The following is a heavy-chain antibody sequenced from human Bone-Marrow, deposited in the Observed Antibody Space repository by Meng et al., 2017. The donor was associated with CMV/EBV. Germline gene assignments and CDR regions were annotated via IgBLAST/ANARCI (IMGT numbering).Heavy chain of an antibody. V-gene: IGHV4-39*01. D-gene: IGHD6-19*01. CDR2: IYYSENT. CDR1: GDPISSTNYY. J-gene: IGHJ5*02. CDR3: ARWLTSGWYMNH. Sequence: QLKLQKLGPGLLKPSEPLSPTCTVYGDPISSTNYYWGWIRQPPGKGMEWIGNIYYSENTYYNPSLKSRVTISVDTSKNQFSLKLSSVTAADTAVYYCARWLTSGWYMNHWGQGTLVTVSS.